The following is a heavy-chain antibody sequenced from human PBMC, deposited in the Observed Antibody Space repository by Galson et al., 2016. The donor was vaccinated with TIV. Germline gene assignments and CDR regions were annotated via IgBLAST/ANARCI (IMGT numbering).Heavy chain of an antibody. D-gene: IGHD4-17*01. V-gene: IGHV4-38-2*02. CDR1: GYSIKSGYF. J-gene: IGHJ6*02. Sequence: ETLSLNCTVSGYSIKSGYFWGWIRQPPGKGLQWLGSIYESGTTYSHPSLKSRLTMSVDTSKNQFSLKLSSVTAADTAVYYCMREGSTVTMHHYFGMDVWGQGTSVTVSS. CDR2: IYESGTT. CDR3: MREGSTVTMHHYFGMDV.